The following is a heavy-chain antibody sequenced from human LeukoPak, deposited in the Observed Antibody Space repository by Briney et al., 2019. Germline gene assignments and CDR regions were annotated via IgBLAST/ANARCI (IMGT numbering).Heavy chain of an antibody. CDR3: ARLTVVHPWGWFDP. CDR2: IYYSGST. CDR1: GGSISSSSYY. Sequence: SETLSLTCTVSGGSISSSSYYWGWIRQPPGKGLEWIGYIYYSGSTNYNPSLKSRVTISVDTSKNQFSLKLSSVTAADTAVYYCARLTVVHPWGWFDPWGQGTLVTVSS. V-gene: IGHV4-61*05. J-gene: IGHJ5*02. D-gene: IGHD1-14*01.